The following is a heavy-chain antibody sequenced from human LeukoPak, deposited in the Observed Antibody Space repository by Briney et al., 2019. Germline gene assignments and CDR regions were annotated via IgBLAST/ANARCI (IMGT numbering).Heavy chain of an antibody. D-gene: IGHD6-19*01. Sequence: PGGSLRLSCAASGFTFSSYAMSWVRQAPGKGLEWVSAISGSGGSTYYADSVKGRFTIPRDNSKNTLYLQMNSLRAEDTAVYYCAKVRPTPSIAVAGMMDYWGQGTLVTVSS. V-gene: IGHV3-23*01. CDR3: AKVRPTPSIAVAGMMDY. CDR1: GFTFSSYA. J-gene: IGHJ4*02. CDR2: ISGSGGST.